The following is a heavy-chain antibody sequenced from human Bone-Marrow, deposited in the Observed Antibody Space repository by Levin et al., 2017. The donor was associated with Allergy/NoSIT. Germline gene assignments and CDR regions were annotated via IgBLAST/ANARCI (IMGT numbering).Heavy chain of an antibody. J-gene: IGHJ6*02. V-gene: IGHV3-48*01. Sequence: GGSLRLSCAASGFTFSSYSMNWVRQAPGKGLEWVSYISSSSSTIYYADSVKGRFTISRDNAKNSLYLQMNSLRAEDTAVYYCARDHYLARRGYGMDVWGQGTTVTVSS. CDR3: ARDHYLARRGYGMDV. D-gene: IGHD6-6*01. CDR2: ISSSSSTI. CDR1: GFTFSSYS.